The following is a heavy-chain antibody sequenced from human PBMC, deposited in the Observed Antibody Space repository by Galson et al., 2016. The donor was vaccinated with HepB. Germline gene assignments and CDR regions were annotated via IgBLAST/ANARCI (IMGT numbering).Heavy chain of an antibody. J-gene: IGHJ6*02. CDR1: GFTFRNYA. Sequence: SLRLSCAGSGFTFRNYALHWVRQAPGKGLQWVAVISYDGRNKHYADSVKCRFTISRDNSKNTLYLQMSSMRPEDTAVYYCARELVDDSNSYYGIDVWGQGTTVTVSS. CDR3: ARELVDDSNSYYGIDV. CDR2: ISYDGRNK. D-gene: IGHD4-11*01. V-gene: IGHV3-30*04.